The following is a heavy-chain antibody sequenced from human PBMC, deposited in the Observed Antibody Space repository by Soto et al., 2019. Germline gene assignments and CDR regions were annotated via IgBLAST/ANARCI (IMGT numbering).Heavy chain of an antibody. V-gene: IGHV3-23*01. CDR2: ISYSGDNT. CDR1: GFTFSTYA. J-gene: IGHJ4*02. D-gene: IGHD2-21*01. Sequence: EVQLLESGGALIQAGGPLRLSCAASGFTFSTYAMNWVRQAPGKGLEWVSTISYSGDNTYYADSVKGRFTISRDNSRNTVYLQMTSLSAEDAALYYCASRRLGYCGGTGCYVFGYWGQGPLVAVSS. CDR3: ASRRLGYCGGTGCYVFGY.